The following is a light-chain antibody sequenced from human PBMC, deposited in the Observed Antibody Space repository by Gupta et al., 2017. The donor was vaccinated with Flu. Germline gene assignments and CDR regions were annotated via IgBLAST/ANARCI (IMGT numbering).Light chain of an antibody. CDR3: QEYNIYWT. J-gene: IGKJ1*01. V-gene: IGKV1-5*03. CDR1: QSISSW. Sequence: VGDRVTITGRASQSISSWLCWQQQSPGNATRLLSYKASTVESRVPSRFSGSGFGNEIPLTINRLQHDDFANYYCQEYNIYWTFGQGTKVEIK. CDR2: KAS.